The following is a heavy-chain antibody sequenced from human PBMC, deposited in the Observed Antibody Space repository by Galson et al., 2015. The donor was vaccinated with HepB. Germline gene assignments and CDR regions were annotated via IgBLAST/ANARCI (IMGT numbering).Heavy chain of an antibody. J-gene: IGHJ4*02. CDR2: IFSSGST. D-gene: IGHD1-1*01. CDR3: ARAGTLVQVEEHPPRDTPPPDS. CDR1: GASVSSGDHY. Sequence: CTVSGASVSSGDHYWSWIRQPPGKGLEWIGNIFSSGSTYYNPSLKSRVTISIDTSTNQFSLKLSSVTAADTAVCYCARAGTLVQVEEHPPRDTPPPDSWGQGTLVTVSS. V-gene: IGHV4-30-4*01.